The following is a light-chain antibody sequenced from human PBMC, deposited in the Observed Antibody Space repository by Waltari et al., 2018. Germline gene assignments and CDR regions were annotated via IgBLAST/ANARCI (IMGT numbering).Light chain of an antibody. V-gene: IGKV3-20*01. CDR2: GAS. J-gene: IGKJ1*01. CDR1: QSVSFSY. Sequence: EIVLTQSPGTLSLSPGERATLSCRASQSVSFSYLAWYQQKPGQAPRLLIYGASSRATGIPDRFSGSGSETDFTLTISRLEPEDFAVYYCQQYGSSLTWTFGQGTKVEIK. CDR3: QQYGSSLTWT.